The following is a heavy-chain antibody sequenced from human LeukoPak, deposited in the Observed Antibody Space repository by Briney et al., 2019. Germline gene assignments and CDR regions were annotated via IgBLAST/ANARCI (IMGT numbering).Heavy chain of an antibody. CDR1: GFHYG. Sequence: GGSLRLSCAASGFHYGMHWVRQAPGKGLEWVAFIRYGGSNNYADSVKGRFTISRDNSKNTLYLQMNSLRAEDTAVYYCAKDRSSGWGPSFNYWGQGTLVTVSS. CDR2: IRYGGSNN. J-gene: IGHJ4*02. CDR3: AKDRSSGWGPSFNY. V-gene: IGHV3-30*02. D-gene: IGHD6-19*01.